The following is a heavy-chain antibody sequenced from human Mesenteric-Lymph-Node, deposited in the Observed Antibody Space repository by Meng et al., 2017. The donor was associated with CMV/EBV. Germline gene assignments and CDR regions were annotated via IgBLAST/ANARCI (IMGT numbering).Heavy chain of an antibody. D-gene: IGHD2-2*01. Sequence: GESLKISCAASGFTFSSYAMSWVRRAPGKGLEWVSSISGGGGSTYYADSVKGRFTISRDISKNTPFLQMNSLRAEDSAVYYCAGARDIVVVPAGSFDFWGQGTLVTVSS. V-gene: IGHV3-23*01. CDR1: GFTFSSYA. CDR3: AGARDIVVVPAGSFDF. J-gene: IGHJ4*02. CDR2: ISGGGGST.